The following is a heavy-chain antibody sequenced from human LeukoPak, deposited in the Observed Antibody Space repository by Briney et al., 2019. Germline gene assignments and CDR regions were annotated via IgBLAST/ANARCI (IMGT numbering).Heavy chain of an antibody. CDR1: GGSISSYY. V-gene: IGHV4-59*04. J-gene: IGHJ4*02. Sequence: PSETLSLTCTVSGGSISSYYWSWIRQPPGKGLEWIGYIYYSGSTYYNPSLKSRVTISVDTSKNQFSLKLSSVTAADTAVYYCAGGYSGYDWYFDYWGQGTLVTVSS. CDR3: AGGYSGYDWYFDY. CDR2: IYYSGST. D-gene: IGHD5-12*01.